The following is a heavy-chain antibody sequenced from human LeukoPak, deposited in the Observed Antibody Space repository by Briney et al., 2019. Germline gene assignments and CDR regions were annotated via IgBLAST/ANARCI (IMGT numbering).Heavy chain of an antibody. CDR3: ARDKGIQPDYYYYYGMDV. V-gene: IGHV3-66*02. CDR2: IYSGGST. Sequence: PGGSLRLSCAASGFTVSSNYMSWVRQAPGKGLEWVSVIYSGGSTYYADSVKGRFTISRDNSKNTLYLQMNSLRAEDTAVYYCARDKGIQPDYYYYYGMDVWGQGTTVTVSS. CDR1: GFTVSSNY. J-gene: IGHJ6*02. D-gene: IGHD1-1*01.